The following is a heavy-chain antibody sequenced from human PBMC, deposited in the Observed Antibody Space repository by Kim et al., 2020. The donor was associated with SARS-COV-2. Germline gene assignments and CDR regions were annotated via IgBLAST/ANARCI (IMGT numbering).Heavy chain of an antibody. CDR3: AIFGVYGGFGYLY. J-gene: IGHJ4*02. D-gene: IGHD5-12*01. CDR1: GFTFSDFY. V-gene: IGHV3-11*01. Sequence: GGSLRLSCAASGFTFSDFYMSWIRQAPGKGLEWLSYITDSGSSINYADSVKGRFTISRYNTKKSVYLQMNSLRVDDTAVYYCAIFGVYGGFGYLYWGQGTLVAVSS. CDR2: ITDSGSSI.